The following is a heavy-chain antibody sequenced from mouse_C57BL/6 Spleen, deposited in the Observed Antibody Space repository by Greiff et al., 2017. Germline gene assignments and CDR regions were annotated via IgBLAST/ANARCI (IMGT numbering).Heavy chain of an antibody. Sequence: EVQLQQSGPELVKPGASVKISCKASGYTFTDYYMNWVKQSHGKSLEWIGDINPNNGGTSYNQKFKGKATLTVDKSSSTAYMELRSLTSEDSAVYYCARLVVGNWGQGTTLTVSS. CDR2: INPNNGGT. CDR3: ARLVVGN. CDR1: GYTFTDYY. J-gene: IGHJ2*01. V-gene: IGHV1-26*01. D-gene: IGHD1-1*02.